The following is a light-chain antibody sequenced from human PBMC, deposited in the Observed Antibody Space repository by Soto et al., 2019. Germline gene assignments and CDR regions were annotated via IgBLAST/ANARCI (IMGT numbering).Light chain of an antibody. CDR1: SSNVGGYNY. CDR2: EVS. CDR3: SSYTSSSTLYV. J-gene: IGLJ1*01. V-gene: IGLV2-14*01. Sequence: SVLTQPASVSGSPGQSITISCTGTSSNVGGYNYVSWYQQHPGKAPKLMIYEVSNRPSGVSNRFSGSKSGNTASLTISGPQAEDEADYYCSSYTSSSTLYVFGTGT.